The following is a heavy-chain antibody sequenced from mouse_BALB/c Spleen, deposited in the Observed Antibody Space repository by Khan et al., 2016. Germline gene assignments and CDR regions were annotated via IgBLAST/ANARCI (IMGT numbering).Heavy chain of an antibody. CDR1: GYTFTNYG. Sequence: QIQLVQSGPELKKPGETVKISCKASGYTFTNYGMNRVKQAPGKGLKWMGWKNTNTGEPTYAEEFKGRFAFSLETSASTAYLQINYLKNEDTATYFCTEEYYGSNWFAYGSERTRVTVSA. CDR3: TEEYYGSNWFAY. D-gene: IGHD1-1*01. CDR2: KNTNTGEP. J-gene: IGHJ3*01. V-gene: IGHV9-3*02.